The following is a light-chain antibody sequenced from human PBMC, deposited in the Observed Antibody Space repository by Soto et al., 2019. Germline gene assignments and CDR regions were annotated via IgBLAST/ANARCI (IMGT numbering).Light chain of an antibody. CDR3: SSYTGSTTLHYV. CDR2: DVS. CDR1: SSDVGGYNY. J-gene: IGLJ1*01. V-gene: IGLV2-14*01. Sequence: QSVLTQPASVSASPAQSITISCTGTSSDVGGYNYVSWYQQHPGKAPKLLIYDVSNRPSGASNRFSGSKSGNTASLTISGLQAEDEADYYCSSYTGSTTLHYVFGTGTKVTVL.